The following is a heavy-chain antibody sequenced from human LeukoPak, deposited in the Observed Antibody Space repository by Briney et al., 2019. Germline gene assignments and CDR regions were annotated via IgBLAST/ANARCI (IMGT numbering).Heavy chain of an antibody. Sequence: GGSLRLSCAASGFTFSDYYMSWIRQAPGKGLEWVSYISSSGSTIYYADSVKGRFTISRDNAKNSLYLQMNSLRAEDTAVYYCARANYGDYPPYYFDYWGQGTLVTVFS. CDR2: ISSSGSTI. J-gene: IGHJ4*02. CDR1: GFTFSDYY. V-gene: IGHV3-11*01. D-gene: IGHD4-17*01. CDR3: ARANYGDYPPYYFDY.